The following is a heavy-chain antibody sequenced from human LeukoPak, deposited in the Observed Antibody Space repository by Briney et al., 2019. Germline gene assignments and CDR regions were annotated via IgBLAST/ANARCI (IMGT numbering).Heavy chain of an antibody. J-gene: IGHJ6*01. CDR2: ISVYNGNT. D-gene: IGHD4-11*01. CDR1: GYTFTHYG. V-gene: IGHV1-18*01. Sequence: SVKVSCKASGYTFTHYGLSWLRQAPGQRLEWMGWISVYNGNTNYAQKLQGRVTMTTDKSTSRAYMELRSLRSEDTAVYYCASGTTVTSDYYYGGMDVWGQGRTVTVSS. CDR3: ASGTTVTSDYYYGGMDV.